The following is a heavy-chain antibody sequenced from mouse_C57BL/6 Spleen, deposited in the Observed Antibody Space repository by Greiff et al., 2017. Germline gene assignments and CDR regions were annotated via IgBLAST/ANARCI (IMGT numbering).Heavy chain of an antibody. CDR3: ARGYEGAMDY. V-gene: IGHV1-52*01. J-gene: IGHJ4*01. Sequence: VQLKESGAELVRPGSSVKLSCKASGYTFTSYWMHWVKQRPIQGLEWIGNIDPSDSETHYNQKFKDKATLTVDKSSSTAYMQLSSLTSEDSAVYYCARGYEGAMDYWGQGTSVTVSS. CDR2: IDPSDSET. CDR1: GYTFTSYW. D-gene: IGHD2-2*01.